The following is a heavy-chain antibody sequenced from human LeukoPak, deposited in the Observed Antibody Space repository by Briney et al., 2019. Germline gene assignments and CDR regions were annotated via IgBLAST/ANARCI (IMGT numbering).Heavy chain of an antibody. V-gene: IGHV3-74*01. CDR3: ARVEMATIIDI. CDR1: GFTFSSYW. D-gene: IGHD5-24*01. J-gene: IGHJ3*02. CDR2: INSDGSST. Sequence: GESLRLSCAASGFTFSSYWMHWVRQAPGKGLVWVSRINSDGSSTSYADSVKGRFTISRDNAKNTLYLQMNSLRAEDTAVYYCARVEMATIIDIWGQGTMVTVSS.